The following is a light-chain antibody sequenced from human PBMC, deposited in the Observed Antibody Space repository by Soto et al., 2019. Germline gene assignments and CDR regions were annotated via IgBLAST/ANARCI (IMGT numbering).Light chain of an antibody. CDR2: RNN. CDR1: SSNIGSNP. CDR3: AAWDDSLNGLV. Sequence: QSVLTQPPSASGTPGQRVTISCSGGSSNIGSNPVNWYQQLPGTAPKLLIYRNNQRPSGVPDRISGSKSGTSASLAISGLQSEDEAGYYCAAWDDSLNGLVFGGGTKLTVL. V-gene: IGLV1-44*01. J-gene: IGLJ2*01.